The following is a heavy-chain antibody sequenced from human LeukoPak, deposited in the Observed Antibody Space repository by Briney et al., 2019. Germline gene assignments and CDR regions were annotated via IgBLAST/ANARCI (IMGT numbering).Heavy chain of an antibody. Sequence: QSGGSLRLSCAASGFTFSSYGMSWVRQAPGKGLEWVSAISGSGGSTYYADSVKGRFTISRDNSKNTLYLQMNSLRAEDTAVYYCAKEEYYYDSSGSNWGQGTLVTVSS. D-gene: IGHD3-22*01. CDR3: AKEEYYYDSSGSN. CDR1: GFTFSSYG. V-gene: IGHV3-23*01. CDR2: ISGSGGST. J-gene: IGHJ4*02.